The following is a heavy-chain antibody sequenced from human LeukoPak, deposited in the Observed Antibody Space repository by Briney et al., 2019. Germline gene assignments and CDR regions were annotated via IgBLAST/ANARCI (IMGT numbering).Heavy chain of an antibody. CDR3: ARGSRGYSYG. Sequence: PSGTLSLTCTVSGDSVSSGNYYLSWIRQPPGKGLDWITYMSPSGTTKYNPSLKSRVTTSVDTSRTQFSLRLSSVTAADTAVYYCARGSRGYSYGWGQGTLVTVSS. CDR2: MSPSGTT. CDR1: GDSVSSGNYY. V-gene: IGHV4-61*01. D-gene: IGHD5-18*01. J-gene: IGHJ4*02.